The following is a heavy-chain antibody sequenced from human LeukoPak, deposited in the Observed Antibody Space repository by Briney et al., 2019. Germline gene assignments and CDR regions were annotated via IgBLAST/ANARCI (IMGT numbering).Heavy chain of an antibody. CDR2: IKQDGSEK. D-gene: IGHD2-2*01. V-gene: IGHV3-7*03. Sequence: GGSLRLSCAASGFTFSSYWMSWVRQAPGKGLEWVANIKQDGSEKYYVDSVKGRFTISRDNSKNTLYLQINSLRAEDMALYYCAKSSDGSTSFDQWGQGTLVTVSS. CDR1: GFTFSSYW. J-gene: IGHJ4*02. CDR3: AKSSDGSTSFDQ.